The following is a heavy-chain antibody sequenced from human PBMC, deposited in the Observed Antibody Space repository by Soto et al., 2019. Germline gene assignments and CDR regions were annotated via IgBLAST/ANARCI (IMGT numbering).Heavy chain of an antibody. V-gene: IGHV4-31*03. CDR3: ARVGLKEYGMDV. J-gene: IGHJ6*02. Sequence: SETLSLTCTVSGGSISSGVYYWSWIRQHPGKGLEWIGYIYYSGSTYYNPSLKSRVTISVDTSKNQFSLKLSSVTAADTAVYYCARVGLKEYGMDVWGQGTTVTV. CDR2: IYYSGST. CDR1: GGSISSGVYY.